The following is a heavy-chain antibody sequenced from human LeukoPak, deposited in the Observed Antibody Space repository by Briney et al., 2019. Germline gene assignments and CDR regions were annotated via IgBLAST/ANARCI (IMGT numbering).Heavy chain of an antibody. CDR3: TRGPTLIGVAGTWPLDD. V-gene: IGHV3-21*01. CDR2: ISSASAYR. CDR1: GFTFSRYS. D-gene: IGHD6-19*01. J-gene: IGHJ4*02. Sequence: PGGSLRLSCAASGFTFSRYSMHWVRQAPGKGLEWVSSISSASAYRYYADSVKGRFTISRDNAKNSLHLQMNSLRAEDSAVYYCTRGPTLIGVAGTWPLDDWGQGTLVTVSS.